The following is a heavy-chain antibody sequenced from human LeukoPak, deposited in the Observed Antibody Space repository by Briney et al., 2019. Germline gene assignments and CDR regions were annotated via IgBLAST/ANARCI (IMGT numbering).Heavy chain of an antibody. CDR2: ISSSSSTI. Sequence: GGSLRLSCAASGFTFSSYSMNWVRQAPGKGLEWVSYISSSSSTIYYADSVKGRFTISRDNAKNSLYLQMNSLRAEDTAVYYCASGSMQWLDYWGQGTLVTVSS. J-gene: IGHJ4*02. D-gene: IGHD6-19*01. V-gene: IGHV3-48*04. CDR3: ASGSMQWLDY. CDR1: GFTFSSYS.